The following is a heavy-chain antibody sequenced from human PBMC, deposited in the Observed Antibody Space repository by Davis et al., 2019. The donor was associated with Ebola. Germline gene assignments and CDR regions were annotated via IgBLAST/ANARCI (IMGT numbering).Heavy chain of an antibody. CDR1: GGSISSYY. CDR3: ARDKFCSSSNCWRGWGWFDP. V-gene: IGHV4-59*01. CDR2: ICYSGSI. D-gene: IGHD2-2*01. Sequence: MPSETLSLTCTVSGGSISSYYWSWIRQPPGRGLEWFGYICYSGSIIYNPSLKSRVTMSLDPSKNQISLSLTSVTAADTAVYYCARDKFCSSSNCWRGWGWFDPWGQGTLVTVSS. J-gene: IGHJ5*02.